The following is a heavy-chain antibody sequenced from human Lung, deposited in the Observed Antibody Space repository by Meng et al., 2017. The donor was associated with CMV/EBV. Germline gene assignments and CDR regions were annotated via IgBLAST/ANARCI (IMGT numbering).Heavy chain of an antibody. D-gene: IGHD3-3*01. Sequence: GESLKISCVASGFTFSSYGVSWVRQAPGKGLEWVSYISGSGSTIYYADSVKGRFTISRDNAKNSLHLQMNSLRAEDTAVYYCARDPLYDLGNFYYYGMDVWGQGTTVTGSS. CDR2: ISGSGSTI. CDR3: ARDPLYDLGNFYYYGMDV. CDR1: GFTFSSYG. J-gene: IGHJ6*02. V-gene: IGHV3-48*03.